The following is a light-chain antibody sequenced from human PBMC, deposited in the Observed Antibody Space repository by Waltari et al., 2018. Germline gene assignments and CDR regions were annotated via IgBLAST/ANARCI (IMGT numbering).Light chain of an antibody. CDR1: QSVSTN. V-gene: IGKV3-15*01. CDR3: QQYNDWMLS. Sequence: EIVMTQSPGSLSLSPGERASLSCWASQSVSTNVAWYQQRPGQAPRLLIHAAAVQATGIPARFSGSGSGTEFTLTISTLQSEDFAVYYCQQYNDWMLSVGGGTKVDIK. CDR2: AAA. J-gene: IGKJ4*01.